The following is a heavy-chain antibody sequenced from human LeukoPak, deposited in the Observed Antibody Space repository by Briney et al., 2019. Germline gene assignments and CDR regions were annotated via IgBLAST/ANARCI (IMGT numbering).Heavy chain of an antibody. CDR1: GFTFSSYA. D-gene: IGHD3-16*01. V-gene: IGHV3-23*01. Sequence: GGSLRLSCAASGFTFSSYAMSWVRQAPGEGLEWVSTISGSGAGTYYADSVKGRFTVSRDNSKNTLYLHMNSLRAEDTAVYSCARGSDVFDNWGQGTLVPVSS. CDR2: ISGSGAGT. CDR3: ARGSDVFDN. J-gene: IGHJ4*02.